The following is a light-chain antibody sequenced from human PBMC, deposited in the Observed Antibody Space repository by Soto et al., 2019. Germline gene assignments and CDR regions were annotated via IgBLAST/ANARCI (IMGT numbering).Light chain of an antibody. CDR2: DVT. CDR1: SSDVGGYNY. Sequence: QSVLTQPASVSGSPGQSITISCTGTSSDVGGYNYVSWYQQQPGKAPKFMIYDVTTRPSGVSNRFSGSKSGNTASLTISGLQAEDEADYYCCSYTTSNTRQIVFGTGTKVTVL. V-gene: IGLV2-14*01. CDR3: CSYTTSNTRQIV. J-gene: IGLJ1*01.